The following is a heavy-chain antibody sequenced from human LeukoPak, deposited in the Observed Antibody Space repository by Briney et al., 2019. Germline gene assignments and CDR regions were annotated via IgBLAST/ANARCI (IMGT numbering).Heavy chain of an antibody. CDR2: ITYSGGST. D-gene: IGHD4-11*01. CDR1: GFTFSSYA. V-gene: IGHV3-23*01. J-gene: IGHJ4*02. CDR3: AKDQATVTTRIFDY. Sequence: PGGSLRLSCAASGFTFSSYAMSWVRQAPGKGLEWVSAITYSGGSTYYADSVKGRFTISRDNSKNTLYLQMNSLRAEDTAVYYCAKDQATVTTRIFDYWGQGTLVTVSS.